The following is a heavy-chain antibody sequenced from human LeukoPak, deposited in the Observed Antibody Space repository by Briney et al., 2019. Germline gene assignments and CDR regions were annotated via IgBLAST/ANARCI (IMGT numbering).Heavy chain of an antibody. V-gene: IGHV3-48*03. CDR3: ARDLYDSSGYYYPAPEYFQH. CDR2: ISSSGSTI. J-gene: IGHJ1*01. D-gene: IGHD3-22*01. Sequence: PGGSLRLSCAASGFTFSSYEMNWVRQAPGKGPEWVSYISSSGSTIYYADSVKGRFTISRDNAKNSLYLQMNSLRAEDTAVYYCARDLYDSSGYYYPAPEYFQHWGQGTLVTVSS. CDR1: GFTFSSYE.